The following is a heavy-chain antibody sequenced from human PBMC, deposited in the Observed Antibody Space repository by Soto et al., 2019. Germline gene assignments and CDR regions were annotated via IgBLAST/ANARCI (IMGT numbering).Heavy chain of an antibody. Sequence: LRLSCAASGFTFSSYSMNWVRQAPGKGLEWVSSISSSSSYIYYADSVKGRFTISRDNAKNSLYLQMNSLRAEDTAVYYCARDRDIEDAFDIWGQGTMVTVSS. CDR1: GFTFSSYS. V-gene: IGHV3-21*01. J-gene: IGHJ3*02. CDR2: ISSSSSYI. CDR3: ARDRDIEDAFDI. D-gene: IGHD5-12*01.